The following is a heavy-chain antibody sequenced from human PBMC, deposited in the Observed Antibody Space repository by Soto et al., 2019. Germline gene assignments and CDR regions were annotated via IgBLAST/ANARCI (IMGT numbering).Heavy chain of an antibody. J-gene: IGHJ5*02. Sequence: QVQLVQSGAEVKKPGSSVKVSCKASGGTFSSYTISWVRQAPGQGLEWMGRITPILGIANYAQKFQGRVTITADKSTSTAYMELSSLRSEDTAVYYCARDRGIAAAAPNWFDPWGQGTLVTVSS. CDR1: GGTFSSYT. CDR2: ITPILGIA. D-gene: IGHD6-13*01. V-gene: IGHV1-69*08. CDR3: ARDRGIAAAAPNWFDP.